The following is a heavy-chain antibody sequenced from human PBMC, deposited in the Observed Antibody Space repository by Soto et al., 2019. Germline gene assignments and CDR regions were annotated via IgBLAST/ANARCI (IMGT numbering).Heavy chain of an antibody. D-gene: IGHD2-2*01. CDR1: GGSISSGGYS. J-gene: IGHJ5*02. Sequence: SETLSLTCAVSGGSISSGGYSWSWIRQPPGKGLEWIGYIYHSGSTYYNPSLKSRVTISVDRSKNQFSLKLSSVTAADTAVYCCARAGLGPAADMYSWFDPWGQGTLVTVSS. CDR2: IYHSGST. V-gene: IGHV4-30-2*01. CDR3: ARAGLGPAADMYSWFDP.